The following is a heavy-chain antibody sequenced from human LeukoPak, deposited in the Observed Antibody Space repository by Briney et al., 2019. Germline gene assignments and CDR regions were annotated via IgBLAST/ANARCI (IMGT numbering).Heavy chain of an antibody. V-gene: IGHV3-64*01. CDR3: ARVRYDSGSYYNDY. CDR1: GFTFSSYS. J-gene: IGHJ4*02. D-gene: IGHD3-10*01. CDR2: INNNGGRT. Sequence: GGSLRLSCAASGFTFSSYSMHWVRQAPGKGLEYVSAINNNGGRTYYANSVKGRFTISIDNSKNTLFLQMGSLRDEDMGVYYCARVRYDSGSYYNDYWGQGTLVTVSS.